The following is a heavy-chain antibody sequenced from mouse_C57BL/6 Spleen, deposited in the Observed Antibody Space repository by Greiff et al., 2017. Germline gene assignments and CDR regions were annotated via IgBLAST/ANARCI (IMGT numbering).Heavy chain of an antibody. Sequence: QVQLQQSGAELVKPGASVKISCKASGYAFSSYWMNWVKQRPGKGLEWIGQIYPGDGDTNYNGKFKGKATLTADKSSSTAYMQLSSLTSEDSAVYFCARGDDGYFYYFDYWGQGTTLTVSS. CDR2: IYPGDGDT. CDR3: ARGDDGYFYYFDY. D-gene: IGHD2-3*01. V-gene: IGHV1-80*01. CDR1: GYAFSSYW. J-gene: IGHJ2*01.